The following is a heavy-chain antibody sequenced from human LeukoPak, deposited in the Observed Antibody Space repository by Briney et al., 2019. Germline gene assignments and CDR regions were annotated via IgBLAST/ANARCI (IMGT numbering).Heavy chain of an antibody. D-gene: IGHD1-14*01. CDR3: ANYRS. Sequence: GGSLRLSCAVSGFTFSSYALSKVRQAPGKGLEWVSGISGSGSSTHYADTVKGRFTISRDNSKSTLYLQMSSLRDEDTAVYYCANYRSWGQGTLVTVSS. CDR2: ISGSGSST. J-gene: IGHJ4*02. CDR1: GFTFSSYA. V-gene: IGHV3-23*01.